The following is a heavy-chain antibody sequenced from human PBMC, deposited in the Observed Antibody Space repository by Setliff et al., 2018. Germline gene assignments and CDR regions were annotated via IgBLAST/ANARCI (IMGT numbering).Heavy chain of an antibody. CDR2: ISSSSSYI. Sequence: PVGSLRLSCAASGFTFSSYSLNWVRQAPGKGLEWVSSISSSSSYIYYADSVQGRFTISRDNAKNSLYLQMNSLRAEDTAVYYCATSDWYAAFDHWGQGTLVTVSS. D-gene: IGHD6-19*01. J-gene: IGHJ4*02. CDR3: ATSDWYAAFDH. CDR1: GFTFSSYS. V-gene: IGHV3-21*01.